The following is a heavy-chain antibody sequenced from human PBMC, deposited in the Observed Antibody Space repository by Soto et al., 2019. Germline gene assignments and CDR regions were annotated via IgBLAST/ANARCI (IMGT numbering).Heavy chain of an antibody. CDR3: ARGYYYDSSGYSLDFDY. D-gene: IGHD3-22*01. CDR1: GGSISSYY. J-gene: IGHJ4*02. Sequence: SSETLSLTCTVSGGSISSYYWSWIRQPPGKGLEWIGYIYYSGSTNYNPSLKSRVTISVDTSKNQFSLKLSSVTAADTAVYYCARGYYYDSSGYSLDFDYWGQGTLVTVSS. CDR2: IYYSGST. V-gene: IGHV4-59*01.